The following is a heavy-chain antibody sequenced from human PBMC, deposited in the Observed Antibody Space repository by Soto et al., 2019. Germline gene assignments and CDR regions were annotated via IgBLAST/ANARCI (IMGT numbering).Heavy chain of an antibody. CDR3: TREEGINYYGGTGGAVDV. Sequence: NPSETLSLTCTVSGGSISSGDYYWSWIRQPPGKGLEWIGYIYYSGSTYYNPSLKSRVTISVDTSKNQFSLKLSSVTAADTAVYYCTREEGINYYGGTGGAVDVWGQGTLVTVSS. V-gene: IGHV4-30-4*01. J-gene: IGHJ3*01. CDR1: GGSISSGDYY. D-gene: IGHD3-10*01. CDR2: IYYSGST.